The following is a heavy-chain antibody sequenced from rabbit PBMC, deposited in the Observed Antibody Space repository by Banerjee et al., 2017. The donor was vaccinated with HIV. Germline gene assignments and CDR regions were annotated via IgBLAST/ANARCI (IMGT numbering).Heavy chain of an antibody. Sequence: QEQLEESGGDLVKPEGSLTLTCTASGFSFSNKYVMCWVRQAPGKGLEWIACINTNSGNTVYASWVNGRFTISRTSSTTVTLQMTSLTAADTATYFCARGGGVATDGYGAGDLWGQGTLVTVS. CDR3: ARGGGVATDGYGAGDL. D-gene: IGHD6-1*01. V-gene: IGHV1S45*01. CDR2: INTNSGNT. CDR1: GFSFSNKYV. J-gene: IGHJ6*01.